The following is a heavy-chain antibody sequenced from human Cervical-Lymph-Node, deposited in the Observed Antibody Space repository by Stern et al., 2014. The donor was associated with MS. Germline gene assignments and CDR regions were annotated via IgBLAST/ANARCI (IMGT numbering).Heavy chain of an antibody. Sequence: EVQLVESGGGLVQPGGSLRLSCAASGFTFSSYWMSWVRQAPGKGLEWVANIKQDGSEKYYVDSVKGRFTISRDNAKNSLYLQMKSLRAEDTAVYYCATGDDSSGYYPWYFDYWGQGTLVTVSS. CDR1: GFTFSSYW. D-gene: IGHD3-22*01. J-gene: IGHJ4*02. CDR3: ATGDDSSGYYPWYFDY. V-gene: IGHV3-7*03. CDR2: IKQDGSEK.